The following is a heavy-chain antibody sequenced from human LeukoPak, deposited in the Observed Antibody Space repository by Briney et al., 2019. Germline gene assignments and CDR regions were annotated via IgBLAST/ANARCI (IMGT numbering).Heavy chain of an antibody. CDR1: GYMFTGYY. J-gene: IGHJ6*03. Sequence: ASVKVSCKASGYMFTGYYMHWVRQAPGQGLEWMGWINPNSGGTNYAQKFQGRVTMTRDTSISTTYMDLNRLRSDDTAVYYCARVVAVTGTPVYYMDVWGKGTTVTVSS. CDR2: INPNSGGT. CDR3: ARVVAVTGTPVYYMDV. V-gene: IGHV1-2*02. D-gene: IGHD6-19*01.